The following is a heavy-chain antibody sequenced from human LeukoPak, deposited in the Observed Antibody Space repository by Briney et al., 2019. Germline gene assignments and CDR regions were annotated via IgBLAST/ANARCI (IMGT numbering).Heavy chain of an antibody. Sequence: ASVKVSCKASGYTFTSYCMHWVRQAPGQGLEWMGIINPSGGSTSYAQKFQGRVTMTRDTSTSTVYMELSSLRSEDTAVYYCARGEGVTTTPFDNWFDPWGQGTLVTVSS. J-gene: IGHJ5*02. CDR2: INPSGGST. CDR1: GYTFTSYC. CDR3: ARGEGVTTTPFDNWFDP. V-gene: IGHV1-46*01. D-gene: IGHD4-17*01.